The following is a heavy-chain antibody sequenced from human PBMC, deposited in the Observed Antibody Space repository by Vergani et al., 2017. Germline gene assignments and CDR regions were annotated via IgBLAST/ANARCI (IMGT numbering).Heavy chain of an antibody. V-gene: IGHV1-24*01. Sequence: QVQLVQSGAEVKKPGASVKVSCKASGYTFTSYGISWVRQAPGKGLEWMGGFDPEDGETIYAQKFQGRVTMTEDTSTDTAYMELSSLRSEDTAVYYCATMGHFVARSGYFDYWGQGTLVTVSS. CDR1: GYTFTSYG. J-gene: IGHJ4*02. CDR3: ATMGHFVARSGYFDY. CDR2: FDPEDGET. D-gene: IGHD6-6*01.